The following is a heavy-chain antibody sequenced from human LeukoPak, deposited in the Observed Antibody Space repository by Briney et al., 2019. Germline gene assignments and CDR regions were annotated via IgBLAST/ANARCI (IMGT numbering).Heavy chain of an antibody. Sequence: GGSLRLSCAASGFTFSSYAMSWVRQAPGKGLEWVSAISGSGGSTYYADSVKGRFTISRDYSKTTLYLQMNSLRAEDTAVYYCAKDRPSYSGYDYEGYWGQGTLVTVSS. D-gene: IGHD5-12*01. CDR1: GFTFSSYA. V-gene: IGHV3-23*01. CDR2: ISGSGGST. CDR3: AKDRPSYSGYDYEGY. J-gene: IGHJ4*02.